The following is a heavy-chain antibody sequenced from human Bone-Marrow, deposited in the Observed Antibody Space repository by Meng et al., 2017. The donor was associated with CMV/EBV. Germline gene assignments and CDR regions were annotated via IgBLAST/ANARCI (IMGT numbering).Heavy chain of an antibody. CDR2: VYYTGRT. CDR1: GGSISISH. CDR3: ARARGGFIVGRIDS. Sequence: SEPLALTCTVSGGSISISHWSWIRQPPGKGLEWIGYVYYTGRTNSTPPLKSRVAISADPSKNQFSLTLSSVTAADTAVYYCARARGGFIVGRIDSWGQGSLVTVSS. J-gene: IGHJ4*02. V-gene: IGHV4-59*01. D-gene: IGHD1-26*01.